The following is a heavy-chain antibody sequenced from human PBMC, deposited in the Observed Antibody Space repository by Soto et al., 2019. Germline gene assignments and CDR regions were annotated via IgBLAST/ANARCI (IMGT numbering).Heavy chain of an antibody. CDR3: ARDTEYSSSSLDY. CDR1: GYTFTGYY. Sequence: GASVKVSCKASGYTFTGYYMHWVRQAPGQGLEWMGWINPNSGGTNYAQKFQGWVTMTRDTSISTAYMELSRLRSEDTAVYYCARDTEYSSSSLDYWGQGTLVTVSS. D-gene: IGHD6-6*01. CDR2: INPNSGGT. J-gene: IGHJ4*02. V-gene: IGHV1-2*04.